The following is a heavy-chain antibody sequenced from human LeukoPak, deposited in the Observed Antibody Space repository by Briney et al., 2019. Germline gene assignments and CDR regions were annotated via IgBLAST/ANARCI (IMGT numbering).Heavy chain of an antibody. Sequence: SETLSLTCTVSGYSISSGYYWGWIRQPPGKGLEWIGSIYHSGSTYYNPSLKSRVTISVDTSKNQFSLKLSSVTAADTAVYYCARVARITMIVVWGQGTLVTVSS. CDR3: ARVARITMIVV. J-gene: IGHJ4*02. V-gene: IGHV4-38-2*02. D-gene: IGHD3-22*01. CDR1: GYSISSGYY. CDR2: IYHSGST.